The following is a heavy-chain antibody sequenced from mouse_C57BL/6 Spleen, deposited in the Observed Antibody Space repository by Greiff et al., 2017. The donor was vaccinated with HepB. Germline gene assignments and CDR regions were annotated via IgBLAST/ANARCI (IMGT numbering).Heavy chain of an antibody. CDR2: IYPGDGDT. CDR1: GYAFSSSW. V-gene: IGHV1-82*01. D-gene: IGHD1-1*01. J-gene: IGHJ4*01. CDR3: VITTVVNYAMDY. Sequence: VQLQQSGPELVKPGASVKISCKASGYAFSSSWMNWVKQRPGKGLEWIGRIYPGDGDTNYNGKFKGKATLTADKSSSTAYMQLSSLTSEDSAVYFCVITTVVNYAMDYWGQGTSVTVSS.